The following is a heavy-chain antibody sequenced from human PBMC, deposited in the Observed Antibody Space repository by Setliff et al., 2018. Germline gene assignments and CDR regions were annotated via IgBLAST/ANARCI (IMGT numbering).Heavy chain of an antibody. Sequence: SETLSLTCTVSGGSISSNSYYWGWIRQPPGKGLEWIGSMYYGGSTYYNPSLKSRVTISIDPSKNQFSLKLSSVTAADTAVYYCARAPPSVPYGDYGPRQYFDLWGRGSLVTVSS. J-gene: IGHJ2*01. CDR1: GGSISSNSYY. V-gene: IGHV4-39*07. D-gene: IGHD4-17*01. CDR2: MYYGGST. CDR3: ARAPPSVPYGDYGPRQYFDL.